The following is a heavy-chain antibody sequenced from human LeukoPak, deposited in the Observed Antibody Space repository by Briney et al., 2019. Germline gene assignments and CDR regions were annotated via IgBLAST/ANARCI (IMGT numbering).Heavy chain of an antibody. CDR2: IRHDGTDK. CDR3: AKGYCSSTSCYTGYYFYMDV. V-gene: IGHV3-30*02. Sequence: PGGSLRLSCAASGFTFSSYGMHWVRQAPGKGLEWVAFIRHDGTDKYYADSVKGRFTISRDNSKNTLYLQMNSLRAEDTAVYYCAKGYCSSTSCYTGYYFYMDVWGKGTTVTVSS. J-gene: IGHJ6*03. CDR1: GFTFSSYG. D-gene: IGHD2-2*02.